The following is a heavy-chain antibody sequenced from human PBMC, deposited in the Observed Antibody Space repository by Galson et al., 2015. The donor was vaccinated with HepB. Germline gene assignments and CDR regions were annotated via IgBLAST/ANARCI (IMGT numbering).Heavy chain of an antibody. Sequence: SLRLSCAASGFTFNVYALTWVRQAPGKGLEWVSSISASDDSTEYADSVKGRFTMSRDNSIDTVHLQMHNLGDEDTALYFCAKATSMVRGMPLDYWGQGALVIVSS. V-gene: IGHV3-23*01. CDR3: AKATSMVRGMPLDY. D-gene: IGHD3-10*01. J-gene: IGHJ4*02. CDR2: ISASDDST. CDR1: GFTFNVYA.